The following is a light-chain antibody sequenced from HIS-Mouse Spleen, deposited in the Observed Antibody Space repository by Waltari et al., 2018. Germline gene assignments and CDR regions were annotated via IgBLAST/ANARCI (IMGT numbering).Light chain of an antibody. CDR2: EGS. Sequence: QSALTQPASVSGSPGQSITISCTGTSSDVGSYNLVSWYQQHPGKAPKLMIYEGSKRPSGVSHPFSGSKSGNTAALTISGLQAEDEADYYCCSYAGSSTFEVFGGGTKLTVL. CDR3: CSYAGSSTFEV. CDR1: SSDVGSYNL. V-gene: IGLV2-23*03. J-gene: IGLJ2*01.